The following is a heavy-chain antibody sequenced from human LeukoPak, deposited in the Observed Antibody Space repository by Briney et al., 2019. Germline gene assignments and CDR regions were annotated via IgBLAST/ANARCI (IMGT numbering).Heavy chain of an antibody. J-gene: IGHJ4*02. CDR2: IGGSSTSI. CDR1: GFTFSTHS. Sequence: GGSLRLSCAASGFTFSTHSMNWVRQAPGKGLEWVSSIGGSSTSIYYADSVKGRFTISKDNAKNSLFLQMNSLRAEDTAVYYCARETSEAFDYWGRGTLVTVSS. CDR3: ARETSEAFDY. D-gene: IGHD1-14*01. V-gene: IGHV3-21*01.